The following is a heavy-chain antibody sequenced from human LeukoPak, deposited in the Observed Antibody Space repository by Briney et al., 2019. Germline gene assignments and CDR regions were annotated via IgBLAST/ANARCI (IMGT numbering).Heavy chain of an antibody. V-gene: IGHV4-61*02. CDR1: GGSISSGSYY. CDR2: IYTSGST. CDR3: ARGDYYDSSGYLIDY. D-gene: IGHD3-22*01. J-gene: IGHJ4*02. Sequence: PSETLSLTCTVSGGSISSGSYYWSWIRQPAGKGLEWIGRIYTSGSTNYNPSLKGRVTISVDTSKNQFSLKLSSVTAADTAVYYCARGDYYDSSGYLIDYWGQGTLVTVSS.